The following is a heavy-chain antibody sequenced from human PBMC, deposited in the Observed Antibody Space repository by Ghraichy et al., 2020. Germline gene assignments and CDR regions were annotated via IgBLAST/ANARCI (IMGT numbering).Heavy chain of an antibody. J-gene: IGHJ4*02. D-gene: IGHD6-19*01. CDR3: ARGGDGWYYFDS. CDR2: IKWNGAGA. Sequence: GRSLRLSCDASGFNFAEYTMHWVRQAPGKGLEWVSLIKWNGAGAYYAGSVQGRFSISRDNGKNSLYLQMDSLRTEDTALYYCARGGDGWYYFDSWGQGTLVTVSS. V-gene: IGHV3-43*01. CDR1: GFNFAEYT.